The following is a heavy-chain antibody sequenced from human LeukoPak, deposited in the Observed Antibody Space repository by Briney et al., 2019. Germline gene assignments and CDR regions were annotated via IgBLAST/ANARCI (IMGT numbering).Heavy chain of an antibody. J-gene: IGHJ3*02. CDR3: ARGRRYYYDSSDYWEAFDI. CDR2: INHSGRN. Sequence: PSETLSLTCAVYGGSFSGYYWSWLRQPPGKGLEWLGEINHSGRNNYNPSLKSRVTISVDTSKNQFSLKLSSVTAADTAVYYCARGRRYYYDSSDYWEAFDIWGQGTMVTVSS. D-gene: IGHD3-22*01. V-gene: IGHV4-34*01. CDR1: GGSFSGYY.